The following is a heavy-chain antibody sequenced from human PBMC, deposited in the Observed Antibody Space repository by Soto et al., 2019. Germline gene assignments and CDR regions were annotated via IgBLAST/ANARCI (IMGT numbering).Heavy chain of an antibody. Sequence: PGKGQEWVSAISGSGGSTYYADSVQRRFTCSRDNSKDTLCLQMGGLRAEETAVYYCAKVYDFFFQAEDGIRDVRSVSAFLLNRSSDL. J-gene: IGHJ2*01. V-gene: IGHV3-23*01. CDR2: ISGSGGST. CDR3: AKVYDFFFQAEDGIRDVRSVSAFLLNRSSDL. D-gene: IGHD3-3*01.